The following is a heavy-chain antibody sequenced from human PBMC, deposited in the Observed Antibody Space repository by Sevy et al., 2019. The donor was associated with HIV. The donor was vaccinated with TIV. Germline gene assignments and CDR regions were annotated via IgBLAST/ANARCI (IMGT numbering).Heavy chain of an antibody. CDR2: IYYNGHI. CDR3: AGDNVWCRCYS. V-gene: IGHV4-59*08. CDR1: GGSITSLY. Sequence: SETLTLTCTVSGGSITSLYWNWIRQPPGKGLEWIANIYYNGHIKYNPSPQSRVTLSLDTSNNQFSLRLSSVTAADTAMYYCAGDNVWCRCYSWGQGTLVTVSS. J-gene: IGHJ4*02. D-gene: IGHD2-21*01.